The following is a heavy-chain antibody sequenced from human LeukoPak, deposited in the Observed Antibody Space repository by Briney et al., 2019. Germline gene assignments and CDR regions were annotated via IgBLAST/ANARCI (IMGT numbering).Heavy chain of an antibody. CDR3: ARGVYYFDY. D-gene: IGHD2/OR15-2a*01. Sequence: GGSLRLSCAASGFTFNTDWMSWVRQAPGKGLEWVANIKEDGSEIYYVDSVKGRFTISRDNAKNSLYLQMNSLRAEDTAVYYCARGVYYFDYRGQGTLVTVSS. J-gene: IGHJ4*02. CDR1: GFTFNTDW. V-gene: IGHV3-7*03. CDR2: IKEDGSEI.